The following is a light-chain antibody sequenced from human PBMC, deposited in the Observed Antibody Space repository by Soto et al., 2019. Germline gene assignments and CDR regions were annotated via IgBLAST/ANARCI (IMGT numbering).Light chain of an antibody. CDR1: QSISSW. V-gene: IGKV1-5*03. CDR3: QQYYSYPWT. CDR2: KAS. J-gene: IGKJ1*01. Sequence: DLQMTQSPSTLSASVGDRVTITCRASQSISSWLALYQQKPGKATTLLIYKASSLESGVPSRFSGSGSGTGFTLSISSLQPDDFAPYYCQQYYSYPWTCGQGTKVDIK.